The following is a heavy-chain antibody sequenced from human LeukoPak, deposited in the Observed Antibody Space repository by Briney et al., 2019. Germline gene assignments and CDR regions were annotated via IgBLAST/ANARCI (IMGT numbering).Heavy chain of an antibody. V-gene: IGHV3-48*04. D-gene: IGHD2-2*01. CDR1: GFTLSSYN. CDR2: IRNSGNTI. CDR3: ARDVFGSEYPFDF. J-gene: IGHJ4*02. Sequence: GGSLRLSCAVSGFTLSSYNMNWVRQAPGKGLEWVSYIRNSGNTIYYADSLKGRFTISRDNARNSLYLHMNSLRAEDTAVYYCARDVFGSEYPFDFWGQGTLVTVSS.